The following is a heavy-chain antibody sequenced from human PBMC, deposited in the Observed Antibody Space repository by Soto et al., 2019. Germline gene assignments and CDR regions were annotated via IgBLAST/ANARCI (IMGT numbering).Heavy chain of an antibody. CDR2: IIPIFGTT. V-gene: IGHV1-69*01. D-gene: IGHD2-21*02. CDR3: ARGLYCGGGCYSHFDY. J-gene: IGHJ4*02. CDR1: GGTFSNYP. Sequence: VQLVQSGAEVKKPGSSVKVSCKASGGTFSNYPFIWVRQAPGQGLDWMGGIIPIFGTTDYGQRFQGRVTITADESTNTAYMELSRLRSDDTAVYYWARGLYCGGGCYSHFDYWGQGTLVTVSS.